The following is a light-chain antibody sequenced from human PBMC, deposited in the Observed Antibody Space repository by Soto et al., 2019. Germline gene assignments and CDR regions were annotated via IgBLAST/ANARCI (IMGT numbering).Light chain of an antibody. Sequence: QSALTQPASVSGSPGQSITISCTGSSNDVGGYNYVSWYQQHPGQAPKLIIYEVSDRPSGVSPRFSGSKSGNTASLTISGLQVEDEADYFCTSYTSPIPYVFGSGTQLTVL. CDR1: SNDVGGYNY. CDR2: EVS. CDR3: TSYTSPIPYV. J-gene: IGLJ6*01. V-gene: IGLV2-14*01.